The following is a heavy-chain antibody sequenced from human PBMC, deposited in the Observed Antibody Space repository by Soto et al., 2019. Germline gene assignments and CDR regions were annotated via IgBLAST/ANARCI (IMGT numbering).Heavy chain of an antibody. J-gene: IGHJ4*02. Sequence: GGSLRLSCAASGFTFSSYAMSWVRQAPGKGLEWVSTISGTGDNTYYADSVKGRFTLSRDNSKNTLYLQMNSLRAEDTAVYYCAKDRRGAGCSDYWGQGTLVTVSS. V-gene: IGHV3-23*01. CDR1: GFTFSSYA. D-gene: IGHD2-15*01. CDR3: AKDRRGAGCSDY. CDR2: ISGTGDNT.